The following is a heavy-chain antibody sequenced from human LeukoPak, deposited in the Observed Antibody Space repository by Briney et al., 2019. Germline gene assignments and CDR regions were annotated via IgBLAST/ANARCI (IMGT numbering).Heavy chain of an antibody. CDR1: GYTFTSYG. V-gene: IGHV1-18*01. J-gene: IGHJ4*02. CDR3: ARVIYVWGSYRPSLFDY. Sequence: ASVKVSCKASGYTFTSYGISWVRQAPGQGLEWMGWISAYNGNTNYAQKLQGRVTMTTDTSTSTAYMELRSLRSDDTAVYYCARVIYVWGSYRPSLFDYWGQGTLVTVSS. CDR2: ISAYNGNT. D-gene: IGHD3-16*02.